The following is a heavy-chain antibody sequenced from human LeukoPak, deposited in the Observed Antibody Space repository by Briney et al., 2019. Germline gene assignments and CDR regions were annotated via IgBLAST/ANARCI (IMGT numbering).Heavy chain of an antibody. D-gene: IGHD3-10*01. J-gene: IGHJ4*02. CDR3: AREAFGSGNYFSDY. Sequence: PGGSLRLSCTASGFTFSNYWMQWVRQVPGKGLVWVSRIHKTGSTTTYADSVQGRFTISRDNAKNTLYMQMNSLRAENTAVYYCAREAFGSGNYFSDYWGQGILVTVS. V-gene: IGHV3-74*01. CDR1: GFTFSNYW. CDR2: IHKTGSTT.